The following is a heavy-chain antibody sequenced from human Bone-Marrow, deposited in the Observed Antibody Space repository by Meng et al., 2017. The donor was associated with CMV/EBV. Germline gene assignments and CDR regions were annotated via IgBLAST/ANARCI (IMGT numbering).Heavy chain of an antibody. V-gene: IGHV4-34*01. CDR1: GGSFSGYY. J-gene: IGHJ6*02. D-gene: IGHD6-6*01. CDR2: INHSGST. Sequence: SETLSLTCAAYGGSFSGYYWSWIRQPPGKGLEWIGEINHSGSTNYNPSLKSRVTISVDTSKNQFSLKLSSVTAADTAVYYCARDRIAARPDYYYYYGMDVWGQGTTVTVSS. CDR3: ARDRIAARPDYYYYYGMDV.